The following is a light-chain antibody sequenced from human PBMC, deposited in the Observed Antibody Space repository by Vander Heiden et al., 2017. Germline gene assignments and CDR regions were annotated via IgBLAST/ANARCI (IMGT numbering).Light chain of an antibody. CDR2: DAS. J-gene: IGKJ2*01. V-gene: IGKV3-11*01. Sequence: EIVLTQSPATLSLSPGERATLSCRASQSVSSYLAWYQQKPGQAPRLLIYDASNRDTGIPARFSGSRSGTDFTLTISSRDPEDFAVYYFQQHSNWPSYTFGQGTKLEIK. CDR1: QSVSSY. CDR3: QQHSNWPSYT.